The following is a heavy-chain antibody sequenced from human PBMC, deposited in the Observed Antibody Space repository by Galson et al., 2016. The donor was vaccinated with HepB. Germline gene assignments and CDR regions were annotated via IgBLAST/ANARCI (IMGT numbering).Heavy chain of an antibody. V-gene: IGHV4-39*01. D-gene: IGHD3-22*01. CDR1: GGSISSSSYY. CDR2: IYYSGST. J-gene: IGHJ3*02. CDR3: ARHPRLHYYDSSGYYFDAFDI. Sequence: ETLSLTCTVSGGSISSSSYYWGWIRQPPGKGLEWIGSIYYSGSTYYNPSLKSRVTISVDTSKNQFSLKLSSVTAADTAVYYCARHPRLHYYDSSGYYFDAFDIWGQGTMVTVSS.